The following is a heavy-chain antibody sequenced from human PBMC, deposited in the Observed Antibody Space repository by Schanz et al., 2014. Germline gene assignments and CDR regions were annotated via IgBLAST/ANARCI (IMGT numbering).Heavy chain of an antibody. V-gene: IGHV4-61*02. CDR2: VYTSGST. D-gene: IGHD4-17*01. CDR1: GGSISSGGYS. CDR3: ARDRGHGDLPGDI. Sequence: QLQESGSGLMKPSQTLSLTCAVSGGSISSGGYSWNWIRQPAGKGLEWIGRVYTSGSTNYNPSLKSRVTISVDTSKNQFSLNLSSATAADTAVYYCARDRGHGDLPGDIWGQGTMVTVSS. J-gene: IGHJ3*02.